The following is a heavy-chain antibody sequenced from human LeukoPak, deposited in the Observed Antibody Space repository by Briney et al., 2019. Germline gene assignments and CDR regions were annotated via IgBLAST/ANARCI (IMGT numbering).Heavy chain of an antibody. Sequence: GGSLRLSCAASGFTFSDYYMSWIRQAPGKGLEWVSYISSSGSTIYYADSVKGRFTISRDNAKDSLYLQMNSLRAEDTAVYYCARESRYCSGGSCYYRERYFDYWGQGTLVTVSS. V-gene: IGHV3-11*01. D-gene: IGHD2-15*01. CDR2: ISSSGSTI. J-gene: IGHJ4*02. CDR3: ARESRYCSGGSCYYRERYFDY. CDR1: GFTFSDYY.